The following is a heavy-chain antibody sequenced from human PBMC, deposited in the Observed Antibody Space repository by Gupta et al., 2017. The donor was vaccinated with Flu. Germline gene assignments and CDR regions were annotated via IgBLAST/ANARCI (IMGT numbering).Heavy chain of an antibody. Sequence: EVQLVDSGGGLVQPGGSLRLSCPASGFTFSSYSMNWVRQAPGKGLEWVSYISSSSSTIYYADAVKGRFTISRDNAKNSLYLQMNSLRDEDTAVYYCARVPPPLRTLRGNYWGQGTLVTVSS. CDR2: ISSSSSTI. V-gene: IGHV3-48*02. CDR1: GFTFSSYS. J-gene: IGHJ4*02. D-gene: IGHD3-16*01. CDR3: ARVPPPLRTLRGNY.